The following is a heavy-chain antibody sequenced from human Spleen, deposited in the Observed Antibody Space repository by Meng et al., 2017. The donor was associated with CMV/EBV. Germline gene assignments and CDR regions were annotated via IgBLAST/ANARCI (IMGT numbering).Heavy chain of an antibody. D-gene: IGHD6-25*01. CDR2: IYTSGST. V-gene: IGHV3-53*01. Sequence: SGFTVSSNYMSWVRQGPGKGLEWVSTIYTSGSTHYTDSVKGRFSISRDNSKNTLYLKMSGLRVEDTAVYYCARHLSSARYTDAFDIWGQGTMVTVSS. CDR1: GFTVSSNY. CDR3: ARHLSSARYTDAFDI. J-gene: IGHJ3*02.